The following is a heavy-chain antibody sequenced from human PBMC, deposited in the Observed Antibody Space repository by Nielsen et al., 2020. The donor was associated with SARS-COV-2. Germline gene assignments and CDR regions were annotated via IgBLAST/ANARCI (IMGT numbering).Heavy chain of an antibody. V-gene: IGHV3-7*03. J-gene: IGHJ4*02. Sequence: GGSLRLSCAASGFTFSSYWMSWVRQAPGKGLEWVANIKQDGSEKYYVDSVKGRFTISRDNAKNSLSLQMNSLSAEDTAVYYCARAITFGGVIYIRRYYFDYWGQGTLVTVSS. CDR1: GFTFSSYW. CDR3: ARAITFGGVIYIRRYYFDY. D-gene: IGHD3-16*02. CDR2: IKQDGSEK.